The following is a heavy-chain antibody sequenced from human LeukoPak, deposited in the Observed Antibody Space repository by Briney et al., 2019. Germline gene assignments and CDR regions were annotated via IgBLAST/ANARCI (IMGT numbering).Heavy chain of an antibody. Sequence: GASVKVSCKASGYTFTSYGISWVRQAPGQGLEWMGWISAYNGNTNYAQKLQGRVTMTTDTSTSTAYMELRSLRSDDTAVYYCARVSGYSGYGLNLDVMDVWGKGTTVTVSS. V-gene: IGHV1-18*01. J-gene: IGHJ6*04. CDR3: ARVSGYSGYGLNLDVMDV. CDR1: GYTFTSYG. D-gene: IGHD5-12*01. CDR2: ISAYNGNT.